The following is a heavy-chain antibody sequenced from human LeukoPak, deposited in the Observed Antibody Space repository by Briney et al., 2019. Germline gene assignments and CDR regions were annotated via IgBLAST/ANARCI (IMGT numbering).Heavy chain of an antibody. J-gene: IGHJ6*03. CDR2: IYYSGST. D-gene: IGHD3-9*01. V-gene: IGHV4-59*01. Sequence: SETLSLTCTVSGGSISSYFWSWIRQPPGKGLEWIGYIYYSGSTNYNPSLKSRVTISVDTSKNQFSLKLSSVTAADTAVYYCARVGTYDILTGYYYYYYYYMDVWGKGTTVTVSS. CDR1: GGSISSYF. CDR3: ARVGTYDILTGYYYYYYYYMDV.